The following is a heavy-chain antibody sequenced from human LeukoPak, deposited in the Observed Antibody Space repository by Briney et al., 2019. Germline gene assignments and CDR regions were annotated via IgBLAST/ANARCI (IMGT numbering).Heavy chain of an antibody. CDR1: GYSISSGYY. CDR3: ARVKGRLSWFNP. J-gene: IGHJ5*02. V-gene: IGHV4-38-2*02. CDR2: IYHSGTT. Sequence: SETLSLTCTVSGYSISSGYYWGWIRQPPGKGLEWIGSIYHSGTTYYNPSLKSRVTISVDTSKNQFSLKLSSVTAADTAVYYCARVKGRLSWFNPWGQGTLFTVSS.